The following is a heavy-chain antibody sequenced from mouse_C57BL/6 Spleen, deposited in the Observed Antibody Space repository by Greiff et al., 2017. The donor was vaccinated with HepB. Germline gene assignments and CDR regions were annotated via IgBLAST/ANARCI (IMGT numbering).Heavy chain of an antibody. D-gene: IGHD1-1*01. CDR3: ARHYYGSSYESWYFDV. Sequence: EVQVVESGGDLVKPGGSLKLSCAASGFTFSSYGMSWVRQTPDKRLEWVATISSGGSYTYYPDSVKGRFTISRDNAKNTLYLQMSSLKSEDTAMYYCARHYYGSSYESWYFDVWGTGTTVTVSS. CDR2: ISSGGSYT. V-gene: IGHV5-6*01. CDR1: GFTFSSYG. J-gene: IGHJ1*03.